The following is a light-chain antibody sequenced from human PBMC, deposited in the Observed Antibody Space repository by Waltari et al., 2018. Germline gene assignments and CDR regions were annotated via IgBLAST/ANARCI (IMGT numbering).Light chain of an antibody. CDR2: RAS. Sequence: IVMTQSPDSLAMSLSETATINCKSSQSVSNNSDNKDYLKWYQQKPGQPPKLLIYRASTRESGVPDRFSGSGSGTDFTLTISSMQAEDVAVYYCQQYYNTPLTFGGGTRVEI. J-gene: IGKJ4*01. CDR1: QSVSNNSDNKDY. CDR3: QQYYNTPLT. V-gene: IGKV4-1*01.